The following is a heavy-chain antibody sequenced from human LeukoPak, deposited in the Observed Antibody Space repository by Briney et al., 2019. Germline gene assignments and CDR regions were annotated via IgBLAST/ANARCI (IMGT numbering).Heavy chain of an antibody. J-gene: IGHJ4*02. Sequence: GASVKVSCKASGYTFTGYYMHWVRQAPGQGLEWMGWINPNSGGTNYAQKFQGWVTMTRDTSISTAYMELNSLRAEDTAVYYCARGSARIAEDYFDYWGQGNLVTVSS. CDR2: INPNSGGT. CDR3: ARGSARIAEDYFDY. V-gene: IGHV1-2*04. CDR1: GYTFTGYY. D-gene: IGHD6-13*01.